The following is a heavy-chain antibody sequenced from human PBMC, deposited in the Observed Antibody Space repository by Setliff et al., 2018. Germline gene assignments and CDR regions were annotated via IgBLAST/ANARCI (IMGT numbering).Heavy chain of an antibody. CDR2: IKLDGSEK. Sequence: PGGSLRLSCAASGFTFSSYWMSWVRQAPGKGLEWVATIKLDGSEKNYADSVRGRFTISRDNAKNSLYLQMNSLRAEDTAVYYCARDGGEYWGQGTLVTVSS. J-gene: IGHJ4*02. V-gene: IGHV3-7*01. D-gene: IGHD3-16*01. CDR3: ARDGGEY. CDR1: GFTFSSYW.